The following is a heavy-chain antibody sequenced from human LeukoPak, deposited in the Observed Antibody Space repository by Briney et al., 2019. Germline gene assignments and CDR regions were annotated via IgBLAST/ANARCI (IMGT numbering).Heavy chain of an antibody. D-gene: IGHD6-13*01. V-gene: IGHV1-69*04. CDR2: IIPILGIA. Sequence: SVKVSCKASGGTFSSYTISWVRQAPGQGLEWMGRIIPILGIANYAQKFQGRVTITADKSTSTAYMELSSLRSEDTAVYYCAREEQTIATEAQNRGDYCYYYMDVWGKGTTVTVSS. CDR1: GGTFSSYT. J-gene: IGHJ6*03. CDR3: AREEQTIATEAQNRGDYCYYYMDV.